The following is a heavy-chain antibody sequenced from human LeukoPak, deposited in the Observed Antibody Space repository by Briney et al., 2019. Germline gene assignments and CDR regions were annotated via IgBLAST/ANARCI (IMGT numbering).Heavy chain of an antibody. V-gene: IGHV2-5*01. CDR1: WVSLSTRGGG. Sequence: SGPTLLQPTPTLTLTFTFSWVSLSTRGGGVGWIRQPPGEALEWLPLIYWHDDKRYIPSLKSRLTITKDTSKNQVVLTMTNMDPVDTATYYCAHSRGDYDFWSGYRTTGFDYWGQGTLVTVSS. CDR2: IYWHDDK. D-gene: IGHD3-3*01. J-gene: IGHJ4*02. CDR3: AHSRGDYDFWSGYRTTGFDY.